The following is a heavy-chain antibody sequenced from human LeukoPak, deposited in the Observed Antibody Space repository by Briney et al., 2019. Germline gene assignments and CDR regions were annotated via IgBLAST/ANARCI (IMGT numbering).Heavy chain of an antibody. CDR1: GFTVSSNY. CDR2: IYSGGGT. V-gene: IGHV3-53*01. D-gene: IGHD5-18*01. J-gene: IGHJ6*02. Sequence: GGSLRLSCAASGFTVSSNYMSWVRQAPGKGPEWVSVIYSGGGTYYADSVKGRFTISRDNSKNTLYLQMNSLRAEDTAVYYCARMDTATPYYYGMDVWGQGTTVTVSS. CDR3: ARMDTATPYYYGMDV.